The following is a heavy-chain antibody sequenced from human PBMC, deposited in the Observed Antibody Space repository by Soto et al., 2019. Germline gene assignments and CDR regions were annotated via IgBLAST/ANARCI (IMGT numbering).Heavy chain of an antibody. CDR2: IYSGGST. CDR3: ARDLLHYYDSSGYTYYYYGMDV. CDR1: GFTASSNY. Sequence: GGSLRLSCAASGFTASSNYMSWVRQAPGKGLEWVSVIYSGGSTYYADSVKGRFTISRDNSKNTLYLQMNSLRAEDTAVYYCARDLLHYYDSSGYTYYYYGMDVWGQGTTVTVSS. V-gene: IGHV3-53*01. D-gene: IGHD3-22*01. J-gene: IGHJ6*02.